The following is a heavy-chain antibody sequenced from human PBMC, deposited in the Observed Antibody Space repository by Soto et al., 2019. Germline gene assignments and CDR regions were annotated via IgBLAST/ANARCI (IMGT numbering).Heavy chain of an antibody. V-gene: IGHV4-31*03. CDR3: ARRGSSSPNFDS. Sequence: QVQLQESGPGLVKPSQTLSLTCTVSGGSISSGGYYWSWIRQHPGKGLEWIGYIYYSGSTYYNPTPTSRVTTFGEPSQNQFSLQLSLGAAADPAVYYCARRGSSSPNFDSLGQGTLVTVSS. CDR1: GGSISSGGYY. J-gene: IGHJ4*02. D-gene: IGHD6-13*01. CDR2: IYYSGST.